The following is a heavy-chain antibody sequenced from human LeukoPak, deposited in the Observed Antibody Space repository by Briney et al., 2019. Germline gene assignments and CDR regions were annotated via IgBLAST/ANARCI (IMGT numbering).Heavy chain of an antibody. CDR2: INPNSGGT. D-gene: IGHD5-18*01. J-gene: IGHJ4*02. CDR3: ATSSEGGYSYGSDIDY. Sequence: GASVKVSCKASGYTFTAYYMYWVRQAPGQGLECMGRINPNSGGTNYAQKFQGRVTMTRDTSISTAYMELSRLRSDDTAVYYCATSSEGGYSYGSDIDYWGQGTLVTASS. CDR1: GYTFTAYY. V-gene: IGHV1-2*06.